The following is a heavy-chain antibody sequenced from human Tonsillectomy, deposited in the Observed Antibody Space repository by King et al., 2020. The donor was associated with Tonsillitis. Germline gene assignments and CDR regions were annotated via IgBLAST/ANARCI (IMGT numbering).Heavy chain of an antibody. CDR2: ISFDGSNK. V-gene: IGHV3-30-3*01. CDR3: ARRDGALDYYYYGLDV. Sequence: VQLVESGGGVVQPGRSLRLSCAVSGCTFSNFALHWGRQAPGKGLEWVADISFDGSNKYFADSVRGRLTISRDNSKNTLYLQMNSLRAEDTAVYYCARRDGALDYYYYGLDVWGQGTTVTVSS. CDR1: GCTFSNFA. J-gene: IGHJ6*02. D-gene: IGHD4-17*01.